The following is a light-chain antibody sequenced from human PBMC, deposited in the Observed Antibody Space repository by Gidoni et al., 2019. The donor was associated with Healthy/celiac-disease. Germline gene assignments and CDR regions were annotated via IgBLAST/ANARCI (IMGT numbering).Light chain of an antibody. CDR1: NLGSKS. CDR3: QVWDSSVV. V-gene: IGLV3-21*04. CDR2: YDS. J-gene: IGLJ2*01. Sequence: SYVLTQPPSVSVAPGKTARITCGGNNLGSKSVHWYQQKPGQAPVLVIYYDSDRPSGIPERFSGSNSGNTATLTISRVEAGDEADYYCQVWDSSVVFGGGTKLTVL.